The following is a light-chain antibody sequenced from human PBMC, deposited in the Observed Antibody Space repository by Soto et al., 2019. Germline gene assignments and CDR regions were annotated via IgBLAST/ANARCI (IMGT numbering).Light chain of an antibody. V-gene: IGKV3-20*01. J-gene: IGKJ5*01. CDR1: QSVSSSY. CDR2: GTS. Sequence: EIVLTQSPGTLSLSPGERATLSCRASQSVSSSYLAWYQQKPGQAPRLLIYGTSRRATDIPDRFSGSGSGTDFTLTISRLEPEDFAVYYCQQYGSPITFGQGTRLEIK. CDR3: QQYGSPIT.